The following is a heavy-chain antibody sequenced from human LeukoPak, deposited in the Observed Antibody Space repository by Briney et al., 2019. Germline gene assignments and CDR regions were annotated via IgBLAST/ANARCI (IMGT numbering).Heavy chain of an antibody. V-gene: IGHV3-20*04. CDR2: INWNGGST. Sequence: PGGSLRLSCAASGFTFDDYGMSWVRQAPGKGLEWVSGINWNGGSTVYADSVKGRFTISRDNAKNSLYLQMNSLRAEDTALYYCARDGGYCSGGSSYRYFDYWGQGTLVTVSS. D-gene: IGHD2-15*01. CDR3: ARDGGYCSGGSSYRYFDY. J-gene: IGHJ4*02. CDR1: GFTFDDYG.